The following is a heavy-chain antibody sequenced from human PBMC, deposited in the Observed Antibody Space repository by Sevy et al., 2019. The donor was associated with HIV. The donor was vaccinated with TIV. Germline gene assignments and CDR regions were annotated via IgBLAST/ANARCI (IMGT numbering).Heavy chain of an antibody. CDR2: IWYDGTNR. V-gene: IGHV3-33*01. J-gene: IGHJ4*02. CDR3: AREDIRVAGIGYYFHS. CDR1: GFSISGYG. Sequence: GGSLRLSCAASGFSISGYGMHWVRQAPGKGLEWVAVIWYDGTNREYADSVKGRFTIFRDNSKNTLYIQMNSLRVEDTAVYYCAREDIRVAGIGYYFHSWGQGTLVTVSS. D-gene: IGHD6-19*01.